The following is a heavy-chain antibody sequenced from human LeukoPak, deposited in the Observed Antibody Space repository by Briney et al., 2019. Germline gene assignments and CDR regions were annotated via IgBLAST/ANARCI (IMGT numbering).Heavy chain of an antibody. CDR3: ARVAQKLERIAVAGTSEWRANWYFDL. V-gene: IGHV4-59*12. Sequence: ASETLSLTCTVSGGSISSYYWSWIRQPPGKGLEWIGYIYYSGSTNYNPSLKSRVTISVDTSKNQFSLKPNSVTAADTAVYYCARVAQKLERIAVAGTSEWRANWYFDLWGRGTLVTVSS. D-gene: IGHD6-19*01. CDR2: IYYSGST. J-gene: IGHJ2*01. CDR1: GGSISSYY.